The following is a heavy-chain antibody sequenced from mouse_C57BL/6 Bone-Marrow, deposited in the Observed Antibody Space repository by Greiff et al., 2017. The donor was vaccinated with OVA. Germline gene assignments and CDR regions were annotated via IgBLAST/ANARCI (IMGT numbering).Heavy chain of an antibody. D-gene: IGHD1-1*01. Sequence: EVMLVESGGDLVKPGGSLKLSCAASGFTFSSYGMSWVRQTPDKRLEWVATISSGGSYTYYPDSVKGRFTISRDNAKNTLYLQMSSLKSEDTAMYYCARHRHKFITTVVAKDYWGQGTTLTVSS. V-gene: IGHV5-6*01. CDR2: ISSGGSYT. CDR1: GFTFSSYG. J-gene: IGHJ2*01. CDR3: ARHRHKFITTVVAKDY.